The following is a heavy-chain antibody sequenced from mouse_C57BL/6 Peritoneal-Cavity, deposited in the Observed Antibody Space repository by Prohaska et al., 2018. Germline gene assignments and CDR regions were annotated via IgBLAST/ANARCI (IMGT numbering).Heavy chain of an antibody. Sequence: QVQLQQPGAELVMPGTSVKLSCKASGYTFPSYWLHWVKQSPGQGLEWIGVIDPSDSYTNYNQKLKGKATLTVDTSSSTAYMQVSSMTSEDCAVYYCARGRTVDYWGQGTTLTVSS. CDR2: IDPSDSYT. V-gene: IGHV1-59*01. CDR1: GYTFPSYW. D-gene: IGHD1-1*01. CDR3: ARGRTVDY. J-gene: IGHJ2*01.